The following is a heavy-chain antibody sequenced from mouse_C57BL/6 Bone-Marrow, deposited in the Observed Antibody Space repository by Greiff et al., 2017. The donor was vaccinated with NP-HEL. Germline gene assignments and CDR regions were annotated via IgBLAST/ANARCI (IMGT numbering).Heavy chain of an antibody. J-gene: IGHJ3*01. D-gene: IGHD1-1*01. CDR2: IYPRSGNT. V-gene: IGHV1-81*01. CDR1: GYTFTSYG. Sequence: QVQLQQSGAELARPGASVKLSCKASGYTFTSYGISWVKQRTGQGLEWIGEIYPRSGNTYYNEKFKGKATLTADKSSSTAYMELRSLTSEDSAVYFCARAAGSSFSWFAYWGQGTLVTVSA. CDR3: ARAAGSSFSWFAY.